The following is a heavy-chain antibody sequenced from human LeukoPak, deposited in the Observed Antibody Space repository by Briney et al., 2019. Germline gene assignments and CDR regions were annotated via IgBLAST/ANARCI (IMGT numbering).Heavy chain of an antibody. J-gene: IGHJ4*02. CDR3: ARGLKVRGVIIGY. V-gene: IGHV1-8*01. D-gene: IGHD3-10*01. CDR1: GYTFTSYD. CDR2: MNPNSGNT. Sequence: ASVKVSCKASGYTFTSYDINWVRQATGQGLEWMGWMNPNSGNTGYAQKFQGRVTMHRNTSISTASMELSSLRSEDTAVYYCARGLKVRGVIIGYWGQGTLVTVSS.